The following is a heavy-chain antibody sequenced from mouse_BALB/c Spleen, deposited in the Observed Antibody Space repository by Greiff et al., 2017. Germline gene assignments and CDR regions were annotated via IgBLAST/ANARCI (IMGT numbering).Heavy chain of an antibody. V-gene: IGHV1S22*01. CDR1: GYTFTSYW. CDR2: IYPGSGNT. Sequence: LQQPGSELVRPGASVKLSCKASGYTFTSYWMHWVKQRPGQGLEWIGNIYPGSGNTYYNEKFKGKATLTADKSSSTAYMQLSSLTSEDSAVYFCAGGTAWFAYWGQGTLVTVSA. J-gene: IGHJ3*01. D-gene: IGHD3-3*01. CDR3: AGGTAWFAY.